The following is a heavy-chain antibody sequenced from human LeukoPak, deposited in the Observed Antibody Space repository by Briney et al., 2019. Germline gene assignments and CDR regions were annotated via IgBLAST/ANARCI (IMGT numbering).Heavy chain of an antibody. CDR1: GYTFTSYG. V-gene: IGHV1-18*01. CDR2: ISGYNGKT. Sequence: ASVTVSCKTSGYTFTSYGISWVRQAPGQGLEWMGWISGYNGKTNYAQKFQGRVTMTTDTSTSTAYMDLRSLRSDDTAVYYCARWADYYDRSVYQYYFDYWGQGTLVIVSS. CDR3: ARWADYYDRSVYQYYFDY. D-gene: IGHD3-22*01. J-gene: IGHJ4*02.